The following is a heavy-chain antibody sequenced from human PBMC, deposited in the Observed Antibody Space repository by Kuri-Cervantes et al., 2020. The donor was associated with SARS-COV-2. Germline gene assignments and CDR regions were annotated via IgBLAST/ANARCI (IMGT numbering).Heavy chain of an antibody. Sequence: GGSLRLSCAASGFTFSSYSMYWVRQAPGKGLEWVSSISSSRNYIYYADSVRGRFTISRDNAKNSLYLQMNSLRAEDTAVYYCARDRINDFDIWGQGTMVTVSS. CDR3: ARDRINDFDI. J-gene: IGHJ3*02. V-gene: IGHV3-21*01. CDR2: ISSSRNYI. D-gene: IGHD2-15*01. CDR1: GFTFSSYS.